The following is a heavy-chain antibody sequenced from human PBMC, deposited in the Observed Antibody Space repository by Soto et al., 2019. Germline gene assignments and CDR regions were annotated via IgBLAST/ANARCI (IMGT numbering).Heavy chain of an antibody. CDR1: GFTVSSNY. CDR3: AKEGDDVVVVAATLRYYYYKDV. V-gene: IGHV3-53*05. J-gene: IGHJ6*03. D-gene: IGHD2-15*01. Sequence: GGSLRLSCAASGFTVSSNYMSWVRQAPGKGLEWVSVIYSGGSTYYADSVKGRFTISRDNSKNTLYLQMNSLRAEDTAVYYCAKEGDDVVVVAATLRYYYYKDVWGKGTTVTVSS. CDR2: IYSGGST.